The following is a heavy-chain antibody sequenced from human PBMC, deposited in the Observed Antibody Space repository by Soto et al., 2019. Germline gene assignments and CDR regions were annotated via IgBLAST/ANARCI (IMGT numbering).Heavy chain of an antibody. V-gene: IGHV1-2*02. D-gene: IGHD1-26*01. CDR3: ARDLAMGGGSTAFHY. CDR2: INPKSGGT. CDR1: GYTFTVYY. Sequence: ASVKVSCKASGYTFTVYYMHWVRQAPGQGLEWMGWINPKSGGTMYPQKFQGRVTMTWDTSISTAYMALTRLRSDDTAVYYCARDLAMGGGSTAFHYCGQGTLLTLSS. J-gene: IGHJ4*02.